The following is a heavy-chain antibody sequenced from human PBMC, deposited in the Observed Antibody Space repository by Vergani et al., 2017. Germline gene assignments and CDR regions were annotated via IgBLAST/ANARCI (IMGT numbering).Heavy chain of an antibody. CDR2: INPSGGHT. Sequence: QVQVVQSGAEVKKSGASVKVSCKTSGYTFSNYYMHWVRQAPGQGLEWMGIINPSGGHTNYAQKFQGRVTMTRDTSTSTVYMELGSLRSEDTAIYYCARGDYGILTGYRYWVQGTLVTVSA. V-gene: IGHV1-46*03. D-gene: IGHD3-9*01. J-gene: IGHJ4*02. CDR1: GYTFSNYY. CDR3: ARGDYGILTGYRY.